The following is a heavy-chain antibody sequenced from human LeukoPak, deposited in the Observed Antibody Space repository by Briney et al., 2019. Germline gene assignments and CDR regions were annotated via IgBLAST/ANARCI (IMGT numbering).Heavy chain of an antibody. Sequence: GGSLRLSCAASGFTFSSYSMNWVRQAPGKGLEWVSSISSSSSYIYYADSVKGRFTISRDNSKNTLYLQMNSLRAEDTAVYYCAKERSVWFDPWGQGTLVTVSS. CDR3: AKERSVWFDP. J-gene: IGHJ5*02. CDR1: GFTFSSYS. CDR2: ISSSSSYI. V-gene: IGHV3-21*04.